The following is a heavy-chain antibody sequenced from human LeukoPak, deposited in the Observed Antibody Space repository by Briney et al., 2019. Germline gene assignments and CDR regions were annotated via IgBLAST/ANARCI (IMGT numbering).Heavy chain of an antibody. CDR3: ARESGYSYGLAGFFDY. CDR2: IYGDGRI. D-gene: IGHD5-18*01. CDR1: GFTVSSNY. J-gene: IGHJ4*02. Sequence: GGSLRLSCAASGFTVSSNYMSWVRQAPGKGLEWVSVIYGDGRIHYADSVKGRFTISRDDSKNTPYLQMNSLRAEDTAVYYCARESGYSYGLAGFFDYWGQGTLVTVSS. V-gene: IGHV3-53*01.